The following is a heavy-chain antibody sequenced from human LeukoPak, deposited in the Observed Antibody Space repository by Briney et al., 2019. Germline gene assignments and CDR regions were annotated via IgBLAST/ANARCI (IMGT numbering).Heavy chain of an antibody. D-gene: IGHD1-26*01. J-gene: IGHJ4*02. CDR2: IYYSGST. CDR3: ARDREGYFDY. Sequence: NASETLSLTCTVSGGSISSYYWSWIRQPPGKGLGWIGYIYYSGSTNYNPSLKSRVTISVDTSKNQFSLKLSSVTAADTAVYYCARDREGYFDYWGQGTLVTVSS. CDR1: GGSISSYY. V-gene: IGHV4-59*01.